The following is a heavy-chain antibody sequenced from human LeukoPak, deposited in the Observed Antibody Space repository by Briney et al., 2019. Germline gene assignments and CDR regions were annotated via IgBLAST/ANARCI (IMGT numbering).Heavy chain of an antibody. CDR3: AGRIFDI. CDR1: EFTFSRYW. CDR2: IKEDGSEK. J-gene: IGHJ3*02. D-gene: IGHD1-26*01. V-gene: IGHV3-7*01. Sequence: GGSLRLSCTASEFTFSRYWMSWVRQAPGKGLEWVANIKEDGSEKYYVDSEKGRFTISRDNAKNSLYLQMNSLRAEDTAVYYCAGRIFDIWGQGTMVTVSS.